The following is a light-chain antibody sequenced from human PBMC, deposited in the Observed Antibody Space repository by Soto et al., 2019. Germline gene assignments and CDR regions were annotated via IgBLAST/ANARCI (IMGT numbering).Light chain of an antibody. V-gene: IGKV1-9*01. CDR2: GTS. Sequence: QLTQSPSSLSASVGDRVTITCRASQDISRYIAWYQQNAGKAPKLLIYGTSTLQSGVPSRFSAFGAGTEFTLTISSLQAEDFATYHCQQLQRSPFTFGPGTTVDV. CDR1: QDISRY. J-gene: IGKJ3*01. CDR3: QQLQRSPFT.